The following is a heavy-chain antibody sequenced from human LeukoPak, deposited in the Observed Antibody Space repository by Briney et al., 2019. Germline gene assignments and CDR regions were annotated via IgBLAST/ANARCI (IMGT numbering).Heavy chain of an antibody. CDR2: VSGSGRNT. D-gene: IGHD3-16*02. V-gene: IGHV3-23*01. CDR1: GFTFSNYA. J-gene: IGHJ4*02. CDR3: VKSRRGGGNQRGLFDY. Sequence: PGGSLRLSCAGSGFTFSNYAMTWVRQAPGEGLEWVSSVSGSGRNTFYPDSVEGRFTISRDNSKNTVYMQMNSMRADDTAVYYCVKSRRGGGNQRGLFDYWGQGTLVTVSP.